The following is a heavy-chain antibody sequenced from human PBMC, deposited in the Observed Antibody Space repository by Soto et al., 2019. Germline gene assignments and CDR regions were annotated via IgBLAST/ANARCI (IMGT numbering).Heavy chain of an antibody. CDR1: GFTFSSYG. Sequence: GSLRLSCSASGFTFSSYGMHWVRQAPGKGLEWVAVISYDGSNKYYADSVKGRFTISRDNSKNTLYLQMNSLRAEDTAVYYCAKSGSDSSGWFDYWGQGTLVTVYS. CDR3: AKSGSDSSGWFDY. J-gene: IGHJ4*02. CDR2: ISYDGSNK. V-gene: IGHV3-30*18. D-gene: IGHD6-19*01.